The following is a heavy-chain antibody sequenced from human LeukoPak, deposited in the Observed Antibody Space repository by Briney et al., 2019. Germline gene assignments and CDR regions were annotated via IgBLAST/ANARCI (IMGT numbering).Heavy chain of an antibody. J-gene: IGHJ5*02. Sequence: ASVKVSCKASGYTFTSYDINWVRQATGQGLEWMGWMNPNSGNTGYAQKFQGRVTITTDTSTSTAYMELRSLRSDDTAVYYCARGRSSSWYDPWGQGTLVTVSS. CDR1: GYTFTSYD. V-gene: IGHV1-8*03. CDR2: MNPNSGNT. CDR3: ARGRSSSWYDP. D-gene: IGHD6-13*01.